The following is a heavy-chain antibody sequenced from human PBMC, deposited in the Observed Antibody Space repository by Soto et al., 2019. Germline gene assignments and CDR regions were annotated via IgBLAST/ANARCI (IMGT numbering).Heavy chain of an antibody. CDR2: ISAEGIDK. J-gene: IGHJ4*02. CDR1: GFTFRSYG. CDR3: AEGTAVARQHFAN. Sequence: QVQLVESGGGVVQPERSLGLSCAASGFTFRSYGMHWVRQAPGKGLEWVAAISAEGIDKYYTDSVKGRVTIPRDNSKNALYLQMNSLRPEDTAVYYCAEGTAVARQHFANWGQGTLVTVSS. D-gene: IGHD6-19*01. V-gene: IGHV3-30*18.